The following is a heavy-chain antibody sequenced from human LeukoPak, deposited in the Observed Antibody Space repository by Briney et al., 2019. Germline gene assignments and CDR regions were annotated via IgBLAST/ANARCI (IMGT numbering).Heavy chain of an antibody. J-gene: IGHJ6*03. V-gene: IGHV3-11*04. Sequence: GGSLRLSCAASGFTFSDYYMSWIRQAPGKGLEWVSYISSSGSTIYYADSVKGRFTISRDNAKNTLYLQMNSLRAEDTAVYYCAKDASHCSSTSCYADYYYYMDVWGKGTTVTISS. CDR3: AKDASHCSSTSCYADYYYYMDV. CDR1: GFTFSDYY. CDR2: ISSSGSTI. D-gene: IGHD2-2*01.